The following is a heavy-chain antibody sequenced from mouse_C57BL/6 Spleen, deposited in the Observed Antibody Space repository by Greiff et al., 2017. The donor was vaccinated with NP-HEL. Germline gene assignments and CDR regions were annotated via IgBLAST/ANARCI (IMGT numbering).Heavy chain of an antibody. CDR1: GYTFTSYW. J-gene: IGHJ1*03. V-gene: IGHV1-7*01. CDR2: INPSSGYT. Sequence: QVHVKQSGAELAKPGASVKLSCKASGYTFTSYWMHWVKQRPGQGLEWIGYINPSSGYTKYNQKFKDKATLTADKSSSTAYMQLSSLTYEDSAVYYCARDYYGSVLYFDVWGTGTTDTVSS. CDR3: ARDYYGSVLYFDV. D-gene: IGHD1-1*01.